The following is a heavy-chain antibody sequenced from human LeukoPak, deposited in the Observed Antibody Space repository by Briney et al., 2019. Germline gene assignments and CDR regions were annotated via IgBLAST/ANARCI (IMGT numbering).Heavy chain of an antibody. Sequence: PSETLSLTCTVSGVSISSGDYYWSWIRQPPGKGLEWIGYIYYSGSTYYNPSLKSRVTISVDTSKNQFSLKLSSVTAADTAVYYCARDPSLMTTVTTSGMDVWGQGTTVTVSS. V-gene: IGHV4-30-4*01. D-gene: IGHD4-17*01. CDR2: IYYSGST. CDR1: GVSISSGDYY. J-gene: IGHJ6*02. CDR3: ARDPSLMTTVTTSGMDV.